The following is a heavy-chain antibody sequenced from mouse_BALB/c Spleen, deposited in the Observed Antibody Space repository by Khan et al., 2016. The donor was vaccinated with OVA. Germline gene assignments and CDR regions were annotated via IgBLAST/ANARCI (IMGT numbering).Heavy chain of an antibody. Sequence: EVQGVESGGDLVKPGGSLKLSCAASGFTFSSYSMSWVRQTPDKRLEWVATISSGGDYTYYPDNVKGRFTISRDNAKNTLYLQMSSLKSEDTAMYYCASHLTGLFAYWGQGTLVTVSA. J-gene: IGHJ3*01. CDR1: GFTFSSYS. CDR2: ISSGGDYT. CDR3: ASHLTGLFAY. V-gene: IGHV5-6*01. D-gene: IGHD4-1*01.